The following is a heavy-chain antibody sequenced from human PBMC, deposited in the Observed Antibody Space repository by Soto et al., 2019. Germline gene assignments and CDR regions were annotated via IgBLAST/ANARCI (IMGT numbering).Heavy chain of an antibody. CDR3: AGQWLDLENVGRGMDV. CDR1: GFSFSSHW. V-gene: IGHV3-74*01. D-gene: IGHD6-19*01. J-gene: IGHJ6*02. Sequence: EVQLVESGGGLVQPGGSLRLSCAASGFSFSSHWMHWVRKVPGKGLEWVARITSDGKTTGYADSVKGRFTISRDNAKNTLYLQMNSLRVEDTAIYYCAGQWLDLENVGRGMDVWGQGATVTVS. CDR2: ITSDGKTT.